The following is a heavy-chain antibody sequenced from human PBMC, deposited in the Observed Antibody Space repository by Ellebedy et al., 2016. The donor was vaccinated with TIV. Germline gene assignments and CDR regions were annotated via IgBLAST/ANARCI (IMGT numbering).Heavy chain of an antibody. Sequence: PGGSLRLSCAASGFSFSSDTMNWVRQAPGKGLEWVSSITSTSSDMYYADSVKGRFTISRDNAKNSLYLQMNSLRAEDTAVYYCARLPYFDLLTGYYTGDDYWGQGTLVTVSS. V-gene: IGHV3-21*01. D-gene: IGHD3-9*01. J-gene: IGHJ4*02. CDR3: ARLPYFDLLTGYYTGDDY. CDR1: GFSFSSDT. CDR2: ITSTSSDM.